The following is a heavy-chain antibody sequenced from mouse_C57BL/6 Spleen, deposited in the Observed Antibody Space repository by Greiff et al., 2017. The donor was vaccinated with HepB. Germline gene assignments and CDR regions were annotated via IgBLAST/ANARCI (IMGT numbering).Heavy chain of an antibody. V-gene: IGHV1-15*01. CDR1: GYTFTDYE. CDR2: IDPETGGT. Sequence: QVQLQQSGAELVRPGASVTLSCKASGYTFTDYEIHWVKQTPVHGLEWIGAIDPETGGTAYNQKFKGKAILTADKSSSTAYMELRSLTSEDSAVYYCTHYDGYAMDYWGQGTSVTVSS. J-gene: IGHJ4*01. D-gene: IGHD1-2*01. CDR3: THYDGYAMDY.